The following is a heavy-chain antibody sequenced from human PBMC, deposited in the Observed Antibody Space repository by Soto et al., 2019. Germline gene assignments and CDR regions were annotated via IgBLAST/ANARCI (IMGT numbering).Heavy chain of an antibody. V-gene: IGHV3-7*05. CDR1: GFSLSHYW. Sequence: EVQLVESGGGLVRPGASLRLTCVASGFSLSHYWMTWVRQVPGKVLEWVANVKRDESRKSYLDSVRGRFTVSRDNARNSLYLQMDSLRAEDTALYYCARDVSPGDSTLYLDAFDIWGQGTMVTVSS. D-gene: IGHD5-18*01. J-gene: IGHJ3*02. CDR3: ARDVSPGDSTLYLDAFDI. CDR2: VKRDESRK.